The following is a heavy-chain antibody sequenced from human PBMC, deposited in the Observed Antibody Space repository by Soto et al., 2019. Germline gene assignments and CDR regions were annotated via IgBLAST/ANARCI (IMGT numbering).Heavy chain of an antibody. CDR2: IYSGGAT. V-gene: IGHV3-53*05. D-gene: IGHD6-13*01. CDR3: AREFRDSSSWYDY. CDR1: GFSVSSSH. Sequence: GGSLRLSCAASGFSVSSSHMIWVRQAPGKGLEWVSVIYSGGATYYAVSVKGRFTISRDRSKNTVYLQMGSLRAEDMAVYYCAREFRDSSSWYDYWGQGTLVTVSS. J-gene: IGHJ4*02.